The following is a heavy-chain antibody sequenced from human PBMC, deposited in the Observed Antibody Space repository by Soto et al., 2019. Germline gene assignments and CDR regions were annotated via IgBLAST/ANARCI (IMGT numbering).Heavy chain of an antibody. Sequence: GESLKISCKASGFTLSSYSLGWVRHMPGKGLQWMGNIFASDSSAKYSPSFVGQVTISVDRSINTASLQWSSLKASATAIYYCGTWRGSSWFDYWGPGTLVTVSS. CDR1: GFTLSSYS. V-gene: IGHV5-51*01. CDR3: GTWRGSSWFDY. J-gene: IGHJ4*02. CDR2: IFASDSSA. D-gene: IGHD2-2*01.